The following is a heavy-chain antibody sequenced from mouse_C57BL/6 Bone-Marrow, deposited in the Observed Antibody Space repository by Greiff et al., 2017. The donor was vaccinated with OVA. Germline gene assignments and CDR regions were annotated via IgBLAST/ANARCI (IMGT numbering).Heavy chain of an antibody. CDR3: ARDTAQA. Sequence: DVQLQESGPGLVKPSQSLSLTCSVTGYSITSGYYWNWIRQFPGNKLEWMGYISYDGSNNYNPSLKNRISITRDTSKNQFFLKLNSVTTEDTATYYCARDTAQAWGQGTLVTVSA. D-gene: IGHD3-2*02. CDR2: ISYDGSN. CDR1: GYSITSGYY. J-gene: IGHJ3*01. V-gene: IGHV3-6*01.